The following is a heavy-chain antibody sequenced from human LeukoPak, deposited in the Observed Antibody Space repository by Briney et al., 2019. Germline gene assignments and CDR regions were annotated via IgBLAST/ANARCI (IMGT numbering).Heavy chain of an antibody. CDR3: ARDRIVVVPAAPPAYYYGMDV. V-gene: IGHV3-11*01. CDR1: GFTFSDYY. D-gene: IGHD2-2*01. CDR2: ISSSGSTI. Sequence: GGSLRLSCAASGFTFSDYYMSWIRQAPGKGLEWVSYISSSGSTIYYADSVKGRFTISRDNAKNSLYLQMNSLRAEDTAVYYCARDRIVVVPAAPPAYYYGMDVWGKGTTVTVSS. J-gene: IGHJ6*04.